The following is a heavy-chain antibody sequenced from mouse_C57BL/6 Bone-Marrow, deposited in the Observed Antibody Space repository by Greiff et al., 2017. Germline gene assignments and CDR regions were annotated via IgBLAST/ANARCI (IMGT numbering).Heavy chain of an antibody. V-gene: IGHV1-18*01. D-gene: IGHD1-1*01. CDR2: INPNNGGT. Sequence: EVQLQQSGPELVKPGASVKIPCKASGYTFTDYNMDWVKQSHGQSLEWIGDINPNNGGTIYNQKFKGKATLTVDKSSSTAYMELRSLTAEDTAVYYGARGYYGSSLFAYWGQGTLVTVSA. CDR3: ARGYYGSSLFAY. CDR1: GYTFTDYN. J-gene: IGHJ3*01.